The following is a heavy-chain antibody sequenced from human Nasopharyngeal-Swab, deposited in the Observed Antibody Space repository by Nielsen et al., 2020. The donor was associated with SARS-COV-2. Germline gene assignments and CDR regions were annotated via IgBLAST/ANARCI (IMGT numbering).Heavy chain of an antibody. V-gene: IGHV3-11*06. Sequence: GESLKISCAASGFTFSDYYMSWIRQAPGKGLEWVSYISSSSSYTNYADSVKGRFTISRDNTKNTLYLQMNSLRAEDTAVYYCARDVDWGQGTLVTVSS. CDR1: GFTFSDYY. CDR3: ARDVD. J-gene: IGHJ4*02. CDR2: ISSSSSYT.